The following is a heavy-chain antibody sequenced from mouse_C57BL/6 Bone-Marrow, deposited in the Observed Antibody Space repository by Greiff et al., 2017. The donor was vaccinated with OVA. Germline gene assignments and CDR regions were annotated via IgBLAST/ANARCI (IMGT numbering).Heavy chain of an antibody. Sequence: EVHLVESGGGLVKPGGSLKLSCAASGFTFSSYAMSWVRQTPEKRLEWVATISDGGSYTYYPDNVKGRFTISRDNAKNNLYLQMSHLKSEDTAMYYCARVTRDYWGQGTSVTVSS. V-gene: IGHV5-4*01. CDR1: GFTFSSYA. J-gene: IGHJ4*01. CDR2: ISDGGSYT. CDR3: ARVTRDY.